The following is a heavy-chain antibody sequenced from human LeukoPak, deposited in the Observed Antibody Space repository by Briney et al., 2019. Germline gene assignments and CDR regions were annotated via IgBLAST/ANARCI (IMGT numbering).Heavy chain of an antibody. Sequence: ASVKVSCKASGYTFTSYDINWVRQATGQGLEWMGWMNPNSGNTGYAQKFQGRVTITADESTSTAYMDLSSLRFEDTAVYYCARGMNRGVIITSEIYFDYWGQGTLVTVSS. CDR3: ARGMNRGVIITSEIYFDY. CDR2: MNPNSGNT. J-gene: IGHJ4*02. D-gene: IGHD3-10*01. V-gene: IGHV1-8*02. CDR1: GYTFTSYD.